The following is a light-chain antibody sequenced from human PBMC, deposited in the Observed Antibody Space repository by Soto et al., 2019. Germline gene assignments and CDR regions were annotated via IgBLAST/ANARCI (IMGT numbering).Light chain of an antibody. CDR1: QSLLYNSNNKNY. CDR2: WAS. V-gene: IGKV4-1*01. J-gene: IGKJ4*01. CDR3: HQYYSVPLT. Sequence: DIVMTQSPDSLAVSLGERATINCKSSQSLLYNSNNKNYLAWYQQEPGQPPKLLIYWASTRESGVPDQFSGSGSGTDFTLTISNLQAEDVAVYYCHQYYSVPLTFGGGTKVEIK.